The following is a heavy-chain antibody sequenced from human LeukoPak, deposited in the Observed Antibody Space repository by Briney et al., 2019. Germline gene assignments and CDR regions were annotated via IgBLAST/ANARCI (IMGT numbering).Heavy chain of an antibody. CDR2: ISGSGGST. CDR3: ARGEIASIVGAKNFDY. V-gene: IGHV3-23*01. D-gene: IGHD1-26*01. CDR1: GFTFSSYA. J-gene: IGHJ4*02. Sequence: GGSLRLSCAASGFTFSSYAMSWVRQAPGKGLEWVSAISGSGGSTYYADSVKGRFTISRDNSKNTLYLQMNSLRAEDTAVYYCARGEIASIVGAKNFDYWGQGTLVTVSS.